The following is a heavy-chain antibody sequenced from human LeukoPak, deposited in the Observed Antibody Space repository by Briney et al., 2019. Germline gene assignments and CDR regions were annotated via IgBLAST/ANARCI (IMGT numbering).Heavy chain of an antibody. V-gene: IGHV4-61*02. CDR1: GGSISSGSYY. CDR3: ARHRLLWFGESYDY. D-gene: IGHD3-10*01. Sequence: SETLSLTCTVSGGSISSGSYYWSWIRQPAGKGLEWIGRIYTSGSTNYNPSLKSRVTISVDTSKNQFSLKLSSVTAADTAVYYCARHRLLWFGESYDYWGQGTLVTVSS. CDR2: IYTSGST. J-gene: IGHJ4*02.